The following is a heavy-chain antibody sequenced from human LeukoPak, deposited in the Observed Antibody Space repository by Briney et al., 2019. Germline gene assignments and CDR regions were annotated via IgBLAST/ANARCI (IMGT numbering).Heavy chain of an antibody. CDR3: ARARGDPDYFDY. D-gene: IGHD3-16*01. V-gene: IGHV4-4*07. CDR1: GASISSYY. CDR2: IYTSGST. J-gene: IGHJ4*02. Sequence: SQSLSLTCSVAGASISSYYWSSIRQPAGKGLEWIGRIYTSGSTNYNPSLQSRVTISVDKSKNQFSLKLSSVTAADTAVYYCARARGDPDYFDYWGQGTLVTVSS.